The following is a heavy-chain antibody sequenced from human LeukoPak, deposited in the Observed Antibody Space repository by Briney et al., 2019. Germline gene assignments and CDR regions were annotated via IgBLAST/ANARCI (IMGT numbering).Heavy chain of an antibody. CDR3: ARGGSSGYDPFDY. Sequence: SETLSLTCTVSGGSISSYYWSWIRQPPGKGLEWIGFTYYSGSTNYNPSLKSRDTISVDTSKNHFSLRLSSVTAADTAVYYCARGGSSGYDPFDYWGQGTLVTVSS. V-gene: IGHV4-59*13. D-gene: IGHD5-12*01. J-gene: IGHJ4*02. CDR1: GGSISSYY. CDR2: TYYSGST.